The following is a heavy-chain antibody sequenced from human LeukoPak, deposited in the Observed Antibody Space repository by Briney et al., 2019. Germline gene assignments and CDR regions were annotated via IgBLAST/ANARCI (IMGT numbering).Heavy chain of an antibody. CDR3: AKDKSGWYVGENWFDP. V-gene: IGHV3-9*01. J-gene: IGHJ5*02. Sequence: GRSLRLSCAASGFTFDDYAMHWVRQAPGKGLEWVSGISWNSGSIGYADSVQGRFTISRDNAKNSLYLQMNSLRAEDTALYYCAKDKSGWYVGENWFDPWGQGTLVTVSS. CDR1: GFTFDDYA. D-gene: IGHD6-19*01. CDR2: ISWNSGSI.